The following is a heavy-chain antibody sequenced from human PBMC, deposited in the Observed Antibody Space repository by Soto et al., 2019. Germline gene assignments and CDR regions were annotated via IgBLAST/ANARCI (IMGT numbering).Heavy chain of an antibody. D-gene: IGHD2-2*01. V-gene: IGHV4-59*08. CDR1: GGSISSYY. CDR3: ARLGGHCSSSSCFGFYVMDV. J-gene: IGHJ6*02. Sequence: PSETLSLTCTVSGGSISSYYWSWIRQPPGKGLEWIGYIFHSGSTSYTPSLQSRVTISLDTSKNQFSLILTSVTAADTAVYYCARLGGHCSSSSCFGFYVMDVWGQGTTVTVSS. CDR2: IFHSGST.